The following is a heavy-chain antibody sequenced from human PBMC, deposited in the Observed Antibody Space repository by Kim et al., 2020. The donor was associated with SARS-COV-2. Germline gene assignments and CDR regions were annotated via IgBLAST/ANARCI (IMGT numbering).Heavy chain of an antibody. Sequence: GGSLRLSCTASGFTFGDYAMSWVRQAPGKGLEWVGFIRSKAYGGTTEYAASVKGRFTISRDDSKSIAYLQMNSLKTEDTAVYYCTSKHYYDSSGYSDVLDYWGQGTLVTVSS. CDR3: TSKHYYDSSGYSDVLDY. CDR2: IRSKAYGGTT. J-gene: IGHJ4*02. V-gene: IGHV3-49*04. CDR1: GFTFGDYA. D-gene: IGHD3-22*01.